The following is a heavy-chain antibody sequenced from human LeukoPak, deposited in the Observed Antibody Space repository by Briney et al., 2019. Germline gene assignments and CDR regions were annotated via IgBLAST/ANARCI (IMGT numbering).Heavy chain of an antibody. Sequence: GGSLRLSCAASRFTFSGYWMHWVRQAPGKGLIWVAGINGAGSETTYADSVEGRFTVSRDNAKNTLYLQMNSLRAEDTGAYFCARDGDSISSFYYYYYMDVWSKGTTVTVSS. CDR3: ARDGDSISSFYYYYYMDV. D-gene: IGHD6-6*01. CDR1: RFTFSGYW. CDR2: INGAGSET. V-gene: IGHV3-74*01. J-gene: IGHJ6*03.